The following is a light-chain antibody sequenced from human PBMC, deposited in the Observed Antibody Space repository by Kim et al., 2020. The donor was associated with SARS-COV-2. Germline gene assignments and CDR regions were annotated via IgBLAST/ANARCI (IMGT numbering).Light chain of an antibody. V-gene: IGKV3-11*01. Sequence: LSPGETATLSSRASQSVSNFLAWYQQKPGQAPRLLIYDASNRAPGIPARFSGSGSGTDFTLTISSLEPEDFAVYYCQQRTNWPPFTFGQGTKLEI. CDR3: QQRTNWPPFT. CDR1: QSVSNF. CDR2: DAS. J-gene: IGKJ2*01.